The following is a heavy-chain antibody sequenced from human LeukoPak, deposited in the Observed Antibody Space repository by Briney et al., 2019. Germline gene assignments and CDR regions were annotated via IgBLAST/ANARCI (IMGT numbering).Heavy chain of an antibody. Sequence: GGSLRLSCAASGFTFSSYGMSWVRQAPGKGLEWVSAISGSGGSTYYADSVKGRFTISRDNSKNTLYLQMNSLRAEDTAVYYCAKMIYYDSSGFDVWGQGTLVTVSS. CDR2: ISGSGGST. D-gene: IGHD3-22*01. V-gene: IGHV3-23*01. CDR1: GFTFSSYG. J-gene: IGHJ4*02. CDR3: AKMIYYDSSGFDV.